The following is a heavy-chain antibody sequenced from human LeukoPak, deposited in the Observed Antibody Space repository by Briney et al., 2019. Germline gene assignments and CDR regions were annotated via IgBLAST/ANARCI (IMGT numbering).Heavy chain of an antibody. Sequence: GGSLRLSGAASGFTFSSYSMNWVRQAPGKELEWVSSISSSSSYIYYADSVKGRFTISRDYAKNSLYLQMNSLRAEDTAVYYCARDLYYYDSSGDYWGQGTLVTVSS. CDR2: ISSSSSYI. J-gene: IGHJ4*02. CDR1: GFTFSSYS. V-gene: IGHV3-21*01. CDR3: ARDLYYYDSSGDY. D-gene: IGHD3-22*01.